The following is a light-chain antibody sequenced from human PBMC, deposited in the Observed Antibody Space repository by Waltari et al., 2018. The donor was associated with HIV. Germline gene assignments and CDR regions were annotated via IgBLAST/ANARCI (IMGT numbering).Light chain of an antibody. CDR1: SSDIGGYNY. J-gene: IGLJ2*01. V-gene: IGLV2-8*01. CDR2: EVT. CDR3: SSFAPTNKFYVL. Sequence: QSTLTQPPSASGSPGQSVTISCTGTSSDIGGYNYVSWYQQHPGTAPKLIMTEVTKRPSGVPYRFSGSKSGNTASLTVSGLQADDEALYYCSSFAPTNKFYVLFGGGTTLTVL.